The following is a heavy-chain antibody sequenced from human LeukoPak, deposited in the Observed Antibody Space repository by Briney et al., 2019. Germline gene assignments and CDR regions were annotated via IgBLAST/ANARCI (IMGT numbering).Heavy chain of an antibody. J-gene: IGHJ6*04. CDR3: ASHEYGSGSYYPGSV. V-gene: IGHV4-39*01. D-gene: IGHD3-10*01. Sequence: SEPLSLTCTVSGGSISSSGYYWGWIRQPPGTGLEWIGSIYYSGSTYYNPSLKSRVTISVDTSKNQFSLKLSSVTAADTAVYYCASHEYGSGSYYPGSVWGKGTTVTVSS. CDR2: IYYSGST. CDR1: GGSISSSGYY.